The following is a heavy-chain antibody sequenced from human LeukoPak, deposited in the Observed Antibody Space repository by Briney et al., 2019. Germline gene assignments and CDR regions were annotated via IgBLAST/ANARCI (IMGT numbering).Heavy chain of an antibody. J-gene: IGHJ4*02. CDR1: GFTFSTYA. CDR3: AKALQDNTGWFHFDF. Sequence: PGGSLRLSCAASGFTFSTYAMSWVRQAPGKGLEWVSAISGRGGDTYYADSVKGRFTISRDTSKNTLYLQMNSLRADDTAVYYCAKALQDNTGWFHFDFWGQGTLVTVSS. V-gene: IGHV3-23*01. CDR2: ISGRGGDT. D-gene: IGHD6-19*01.